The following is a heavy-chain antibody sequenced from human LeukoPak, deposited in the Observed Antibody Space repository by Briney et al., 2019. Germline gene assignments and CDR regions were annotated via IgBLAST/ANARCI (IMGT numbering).Heavy chain of an antibody. CDR1: GFTFSSYG. CDR3: TRDPRRLDY. Sequence: GGSLRLSCAASGFTFSSYGMHWVRQAPGKGLEWLAFVSYDGSKKYYSDSVKGRFTISRDNSKNTLFLQMNSLRAEDTAVYYCTRDPRRLDYWGQGTLVTVSS. CDR2: VSYDGSKK. J-gene: IGHJ4*02. V-gene: IGHV3-30*03.